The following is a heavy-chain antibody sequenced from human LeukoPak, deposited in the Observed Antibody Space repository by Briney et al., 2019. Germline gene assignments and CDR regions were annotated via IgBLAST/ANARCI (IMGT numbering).Heavy chain of an antibody. V-gene: IGHV3-30*18. CDR1: GFSFSSYG. CDR2: ISYDGSNK. Sequence: GGSLRLSCAASGFSFSSYGMHWVRQAPGKGLEWVAVISYDGSNKYYSDSVKGRFTISRDNSKNTLYLQLNSLRVEDTAVYYCAKAPFGDGDHGGSDYWGQGTLVTVSS. CDR3: AKAPFGDGDHGGSDY. J-gene: IGHJ4*02. D-gene: IGHD4-17*01.